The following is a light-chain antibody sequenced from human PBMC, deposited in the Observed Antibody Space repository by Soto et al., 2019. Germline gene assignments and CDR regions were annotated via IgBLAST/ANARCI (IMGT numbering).Light chain of an antibody. Sequence: QSALTQPASVSGSPGQSNTISCTGTSSDVGGYNYVSWYQQHPVKAPKLMIYDVTNRPSGVSDRFSGSKSGNTASLTISGLQAEDEADYYCSSYTSSSTPYVFGTGTKLTVL. CDR3: SSYTSSSTPYV. J-gene: IGLJ1*01. V-gene: IGLV2-14*01. CDR2: DVT. CDR1: SSDVGGYNY.